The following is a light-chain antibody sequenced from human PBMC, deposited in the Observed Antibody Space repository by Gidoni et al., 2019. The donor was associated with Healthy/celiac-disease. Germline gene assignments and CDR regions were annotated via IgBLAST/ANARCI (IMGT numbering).Light chain of an antibody. Sequence: EIVLTQSPGTLSLSPGERATLSCRASQSVSSSYLAWYQQKPGQAPRHLIYGASSRATGIPDRFSGSGSGTDFTLTISRLEPEEFAVYYCQQYGSSPPITFGQGTRLEIK. CDR3: QQYGSSPPIT. V-gene: IGKV3-20*01. J-gene: IGKJ5*01. CDR1: QSVSSSY. CDR2: GAS.